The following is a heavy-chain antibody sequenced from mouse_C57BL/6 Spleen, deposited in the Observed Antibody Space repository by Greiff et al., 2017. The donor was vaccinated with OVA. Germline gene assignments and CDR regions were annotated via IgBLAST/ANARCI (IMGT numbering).Heavy chain of an antibody. J-gene: IGHJ1*03. D-gene: IGHD2-3*01. Sequence: QVQLQQSDAELVKPGASVKISCKVSGYTFTDHTIHWMKQRPEQGLEWIGYIYPRDGSTKYTAKFKGKATLKDDTSSSAAYMQLNILTSEASAVYFCARWYDYWYFDVWGTGTTVTVSS. V-gene: IGHV1-78*01. CDR1: GYTFTDHT. CDR3: ARWYDYWYFDV. CDR2: IYPRDGST.